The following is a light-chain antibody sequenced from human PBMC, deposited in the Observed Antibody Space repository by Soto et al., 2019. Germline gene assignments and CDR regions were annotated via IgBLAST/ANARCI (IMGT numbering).Light chain of an antibody. CDR1: SSNIGAGSD. CDR3: QSYDSSLRDV. CDR2: GNS. J-gene: IGLJ1*01. Sequence: QAVVTQPPSVSGAPGQRVTISCTGSSSNIGAGSDVHWYQQLPGTAPKLLIYGNSNRPSGVPDRFSGSKSGASASLAITGLRAEDEADYYCQSYDSSLRDVFGTGTKLTVL. V-gene: IGLV1-40*03.